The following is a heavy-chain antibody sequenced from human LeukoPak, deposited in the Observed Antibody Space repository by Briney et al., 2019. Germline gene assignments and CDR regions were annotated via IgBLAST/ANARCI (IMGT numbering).Heavy chain of an antibody. J-gene: IGHJ4*02. Sequence: SETLSLTCTVSGGSISSYYWSWIRQPPGKGLEWIGYIYYSGSTNYNPSLKSRVTISVDTSKNQFSLKLSSVTAADTAVYYCARDQSSGWYATPYFDYWGQGTLVTVSS. CDR1: GGSISSYY. CDR3: ARDQSSGWYATPYFDY. CDR2: IYYSGST. V-gene: IGHV4-59*01. D-gene: IGHD6-19*01.